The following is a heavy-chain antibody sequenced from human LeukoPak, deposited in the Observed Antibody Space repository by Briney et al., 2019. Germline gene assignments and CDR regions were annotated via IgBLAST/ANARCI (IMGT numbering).Heavy chain of an antibody. CDR2: ISGSGDST. V-gene: IGHV3-23*01. CDR3: AKITHLIAVAGYIDY. Sequence: GGSLRLSCAASGFTFSSYAMSWVRQAPGKGLEWVSAISGSGDSTYYADSVKGRFTFSRDNSKNTLYLQMNSLRAEDTAVYYCAKITHLIAVAGYIDYWGQGTLVTVSS. D-gene: IGHD6-19*01. J-gene: IGHJ4*02. CDR1: GFTFSSYA.